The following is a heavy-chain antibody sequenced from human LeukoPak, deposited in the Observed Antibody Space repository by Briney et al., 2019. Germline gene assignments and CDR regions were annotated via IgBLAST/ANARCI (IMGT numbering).Heavy chain of an antibody. CDR3: ATVPDGDEYFGY. J-gene: IGHJ4*02. V-gene: IGHV1-24*01. D-gene: IGHD7-27*01. CDR1: GYTLTELS. CDR2: FDPEDGET. Sequence: ASVKVSCKVSGYTLTELSMHWVRQAPGKGLEWMGGFDPEDGETIYAQKFQGRVTMTGDTSTDTAYMELSSLRSEDTAVYYCATVPDGDEYFGYRGQGTLVTVSS.